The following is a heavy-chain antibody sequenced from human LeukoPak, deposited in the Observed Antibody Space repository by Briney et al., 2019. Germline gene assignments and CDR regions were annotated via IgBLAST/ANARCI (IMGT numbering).Heavy chain of an antibody. CDR2: INPNSGGT. V-gene: IGHV1-2*02. Sequence: ASVKVSCKASGYTFTGYYMHWVRQAPGQGLEWMGWINPNSGGTNYAQKFQGRVTMTRDTSISTAYMELSRLRSDDTAVYYCARDGLLWFGELLKAPYYYYYYYMDVWGKGTTVTISS. J-gene: IGHJ6*03. CDR1: GYTFTGYY. D-gene: IGHD3-10*01. CDR3: ARDGLLWFGELLKAPYYYYYYYMDV.